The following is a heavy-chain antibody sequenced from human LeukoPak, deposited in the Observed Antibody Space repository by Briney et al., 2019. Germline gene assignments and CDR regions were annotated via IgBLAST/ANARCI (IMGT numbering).Heavy chain of an antibody. CDR2: IIPIFGTA. Sequence: SVKVSCKASGGTFSSYAISWVRRAPGQGLEWMGRIIPIFGTANYAQKFQGRVTITADKSTSTAYMELSSLRSEDTAVYYCATSPVGARPYYYYYMDVWGKGTTVTVSS. V-gene: IGHV1-69*06. J-gene: IGHJ6*03. D-gene: IGHD1-26*01. CDR3: ATSPVGARPYYYYYMDV. CDR1: GGTFSSYA.